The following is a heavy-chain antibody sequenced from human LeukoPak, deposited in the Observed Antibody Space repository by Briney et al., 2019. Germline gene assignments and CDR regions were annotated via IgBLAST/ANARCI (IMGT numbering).Heavy chain of an antibody. J-gene: IGHJ5*02. CDR3: ARGNVVVVAATRRYNWFDP. CDR1: GGSFSGSY. CDR2: INHSGST. V-gene: IGHV4-34*01. D-gene: IGHD2-15*01. Sequence: PSETLSLTCAVYGGSFSGSYWSWIRQPPGKGLEWIGEINHSGSTNYNPSLKSRVTISVDTSKNQFSLKLSSVTAADTAVYYCARGNVVVVAATRRYNWFDPWGQGTLVTVSS.